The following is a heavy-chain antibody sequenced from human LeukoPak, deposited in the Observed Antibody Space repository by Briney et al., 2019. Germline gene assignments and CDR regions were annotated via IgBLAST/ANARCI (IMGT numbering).Heavy chain of an antibody. D-gene: IGHD3-22*01. Sequence: AGGSLRLSCAASGFTFSSYAMHWVRQAPGKGLEWVAVISYDGSNKYYADSVKGRFTISRDNSKNTLYLQMNSLRAEDTAVYYCARGLGRYYYDSSGYFQHWGQGTLVTVSS. CDR2: ISYDGSNK. V-gene: IGHV3-30-3*01. CDR3: ARGLGRYYYDSSGYFQH. J-gene: IGHJ1*01. CDR1: GFTFSSYA.